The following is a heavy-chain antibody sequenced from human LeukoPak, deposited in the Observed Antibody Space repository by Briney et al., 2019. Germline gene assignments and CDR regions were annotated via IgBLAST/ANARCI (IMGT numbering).Heavy chain of an antibody. CDR1: GYTLTELS. J-gene: IGHJ3*02. V-gene: IGHV1-24*01. D-gene: IGHD3-3*01. CDR3: ATTVFGVVTYAFDI. CDR2: FDPEDGET. Sequence: ASVKVSCKVSGYTLTELSMHWVRQAPGKGLEWMGGFDPEDGETIYAQKFQGRVTVTEDTSTDTAYMELSSLRSEDTAVYYCATTVFGVVTYAFDIWGQGTMVTVSS.